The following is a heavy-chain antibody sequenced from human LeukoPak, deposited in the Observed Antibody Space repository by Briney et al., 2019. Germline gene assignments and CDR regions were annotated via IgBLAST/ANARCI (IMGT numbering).Heavy chain of an antibody. CDR2: ISGSGDST. V-gene: IGHV3-23*01. J-gene: IGHJ5*02. CDR1: GFTFSTFA. Sequence: GGSLRLSCAASGFTFSTFAMTWVRQTPGEGLEWVSAISGSGDSTYYADSVKGRFTISRDNSKNTLYLQMNSLRAEDTAVYYCAKVGYDSSGYYNPHDWLDPWGQGTLVTVSS. D-gene: IGHD3-22*01. CDR3: AKVGYDSSGYYNPHDWLDP.